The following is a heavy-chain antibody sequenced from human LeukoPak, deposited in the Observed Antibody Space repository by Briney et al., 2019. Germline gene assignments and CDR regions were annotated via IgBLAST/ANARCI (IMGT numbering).Heavy chain of an antibody. Sequence: GGSLRLSCAASGFTFSNAWMSWVRQAPGKGLEWVGRIKSKTDGGTTDYAAPVKGRFTISRDDSKNTLYLQMNSLKTEDTAVYYCTTPGGVAARPRGPIGGQGTLVTVSS. V-gene: IGHV3-15*01. CDR2: IKSKTDGGTT. CDR1: GFTFSNAW. CDR3: TTPGGVAARPRGPI. J-gene: IGHJ4*02. D-gene: IGHD6-6*01.